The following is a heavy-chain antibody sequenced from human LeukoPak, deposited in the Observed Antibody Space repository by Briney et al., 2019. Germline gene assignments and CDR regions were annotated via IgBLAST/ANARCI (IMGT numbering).Heavy chain of an antibody. J-gene: IGHJ4*02. CDR3: AKGYSSSWYGDYFDY. Sequence: GGSLRLSCAASGFTLSSYTMNWVRQAPGKGLEWVSSFSSSGRYIYYVDSVKGRFTISRDNAKNSLYLQMNSLRAEDTAVYYCAKGYSSSWYGDYFDYWGQGTLVTVSS. D-gene: IGHD6-13*01. V-gene: IGHV3-21*01. CDR1: GFTLSSYT. CDR2: FSSSGRYI.